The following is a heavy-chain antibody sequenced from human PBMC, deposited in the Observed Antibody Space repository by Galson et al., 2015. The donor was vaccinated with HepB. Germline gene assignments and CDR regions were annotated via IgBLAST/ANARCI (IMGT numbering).Heavy chain of an antibody. CDR2: IRHDGSEK. D-gene: IGHD3-10*02. J-gene: IGHJ6*02. V-gene: IGHV3-30*02. Sequence: CLRLSCAASGFNFSMDGIHWVRQAPGKGLEWVALIRHDGSEKFHEQSVKGRFTVSRDNSKSTLYLQMNSLRVEDTAVYYCAKDYGRGGTRDYYHYGMDVWGQGTTVTVSS. CDR1: GFNFSMDG. CDR3: AKDYGRGGTRDYYHYGMDV.